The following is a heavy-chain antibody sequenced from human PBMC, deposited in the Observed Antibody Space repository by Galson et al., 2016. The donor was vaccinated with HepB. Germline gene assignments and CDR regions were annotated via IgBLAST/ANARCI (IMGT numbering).Heavy chain of an antibody. D-gene: IGHD3-3*01. Sequence: SETLSLTCGVTGVPFSGYYWAWIRQAPGKGLQYLGDINSRGLTKYSASLQSRVTISVDTSRRQMSLKMTRVTAADSAVYFCARDGFCADGVCKEGWFDLWGQGTQVIVSS. CDR3: ARDGFCADGVCKEGWFDL. J-gene: IGHJ5*02. CDR2: INSRGLT. V-gene: IGHV4-34*01. CDR1: GVPFSGYY.